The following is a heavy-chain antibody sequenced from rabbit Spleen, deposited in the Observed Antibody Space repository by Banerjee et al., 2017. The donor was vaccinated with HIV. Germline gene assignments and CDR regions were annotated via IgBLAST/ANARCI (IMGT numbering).Heavy chain of an antibody. CDR2: IEAGSSGFT. V-gene: IGHV1S40*01. J-gene: IGHJ6*01. D-gene: IGHD1-1*01. Sequence: QSLEESGGDLVKPGASLTLTCIASGIDFSSDSYMCWVRQAPGKGLEWIACIEAGSSGFTYFASWAKGRFTISKTSSTTVTLQMTSLTAADTATYFCARDTSSSFSSYGMDLWGPGTLVTVS. CDR3: ARDTSSSFSSYGMDL. CDR1: GIDFSSDSY.